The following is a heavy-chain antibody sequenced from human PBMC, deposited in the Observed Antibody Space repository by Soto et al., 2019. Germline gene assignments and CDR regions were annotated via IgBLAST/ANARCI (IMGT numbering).Heavy chain of an antibody. CDR3: ARFYSSGRYFDY. Sequence: SETLSLTCTVSGGSISSSSYYWGWIRQPPGKGLEWIGSIYYSGSTYYNPSLKSRVTISVETSKNQFSLKLSSVTAADTAVYYCARFYSSGRYFDYWGQGTLVTVSS. V-gene: IGHV4-39*01. CDR2: IYYSGST. D-gene: IGHD3-22*01. CDR1: GGSISSSSYY. J-gene: IGHJ4*02.